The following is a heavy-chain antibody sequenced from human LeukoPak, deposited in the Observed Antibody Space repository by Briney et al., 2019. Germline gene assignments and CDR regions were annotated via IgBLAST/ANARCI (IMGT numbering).Heavy chain of an antibody. Sequence: GGSLRLSCAASGFTFSSYAMSWVRQAPGKGLEWVSAISGSGGSTYYADSVKGRFTISRDNSKNTLYLQMNPLRAEDTALYYCAKDAGFLGVEHFDYWGQGTLVTVSS. CDR1: GFTFSSYA. CDR2: ISGSGGST. V-gene: IGHV3-23*01. J-gene: IGHJ4*02. D-gene: IGHD3-3*01. CDR3: AKDAGFLGVEHFDY.